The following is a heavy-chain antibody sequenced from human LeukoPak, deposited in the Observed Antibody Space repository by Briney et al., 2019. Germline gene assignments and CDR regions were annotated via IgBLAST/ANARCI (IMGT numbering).Heavy chain of an antibody. J-gene: IGHJ5*02. V-gene: IGHV3-30*02. CDR3: AKDQGVVGSYDA. D-gene: IGHD3-10*01. CDR1: GFTFNRFG. CDR2: IQYDESLK. Sequence: PGGSLRLSCEASGFTFNRFGMNWVRQAPGKGVEWVAFIQYDESLKCYLGSVKGRFATSRDNSKNTVYLQMNSLRVEDTAVYYCAKDQGVVGSYDAWGQGTLVTVSS.